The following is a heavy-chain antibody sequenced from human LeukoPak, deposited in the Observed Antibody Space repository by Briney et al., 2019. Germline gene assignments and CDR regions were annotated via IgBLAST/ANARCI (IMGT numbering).Heavy chain of an antibody. CDR2: ISSSGSYR. CDR1: GFTFTTYS. Sequence: KTGGSLRLSCAGAGFTFTTYSMNWVRQAPGKGLEWVSSISSSGSYRYYADSVKGRFTISRDNAKNSLYLQMNSLRAEDTAVYYCARDGYYYNGMDVWGQGTTVTVSS. J-gene: IGHJ6*02. V-gene: IGHV3-21*01. CDR3: ARDGYYYNGMDV.